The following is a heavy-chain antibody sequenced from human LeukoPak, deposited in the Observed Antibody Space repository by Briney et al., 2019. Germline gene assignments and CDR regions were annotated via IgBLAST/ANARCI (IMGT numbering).Heavy chain of an antibody. Sequence: GASVKVSCKASGYTFTSYGISWVRQAPGQGLEWMGWISAYNGNTNYAQRLQGRVTMTTDTSTSTAYMELRGLRSDDTAVYYCARGTAMGYYYYYYMDVWGKGTTVTVSS. CDR1: GYTFTSYG. D-gene: IGHD5-18*01. J-gene: IGHJ6*03. V-gene: IGHV1-18*01. CDR3: ARGTAMGYYYYYYMDV. CDR2: ISAYNGNT.